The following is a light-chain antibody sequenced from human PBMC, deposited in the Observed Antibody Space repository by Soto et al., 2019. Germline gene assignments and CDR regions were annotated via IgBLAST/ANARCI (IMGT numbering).Light chain of an antibody. CDR3: QKYNSDSPWT. CDR2: DAS. J-gene: IGKJ1*01. CDR1: QSVNKG. Sequence: DIQMTQSPSTLSASVGDRVTITCRASQSVNKGLAWFQQKPGKVPKLLIFDASTMQTGVPTRFGGGGSGTEVTLTISGQQPDDVATYCGQKYNSDSPWTCGPGTKVEI. V-gene: IGKV1-5*01.